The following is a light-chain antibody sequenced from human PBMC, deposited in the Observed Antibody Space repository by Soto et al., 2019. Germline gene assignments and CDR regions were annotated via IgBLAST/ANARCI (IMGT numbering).Light chain of an antibody. V-gene: IGKV4-1*01. CDR3: QQYYNSLWT. CDR2: WAS. CDR1: HSVLYSSDNRNY. Sequence: DLVLTPSPDSLAVSLGERATINCKCSHSVLYSSDNRNYLAWYRHKAGQPPKLLIYWASTRESGVPDRFSGSGSGTDFTLTISSLQAEDVAVYYCQQYYNSLWTFGQGTKVDNK. J-gene: IGKJ1*01.